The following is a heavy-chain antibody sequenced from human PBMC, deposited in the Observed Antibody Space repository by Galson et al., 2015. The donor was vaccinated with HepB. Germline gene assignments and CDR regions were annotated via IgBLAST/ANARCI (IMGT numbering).Heavy chain of an antibody. D-gene: IGHD6-13*01. V-gene: IGHV3-30*02. CDR1: GFTFSSYG. J-gene: IGHJ1*01. CDR3: AKDVAAGYAEYFQH. CDR2: IRYDGSNK. Sequence: SLRLSCAASGFTFSSYGMHWVRQAPGKGLEWVAFIRYDGSNKYYADSVKGRFTISRDNSKNTLYLQMNSLRAEDTAVYYCAKDVAAGYAEYFQHWGQGTLVTVSS.